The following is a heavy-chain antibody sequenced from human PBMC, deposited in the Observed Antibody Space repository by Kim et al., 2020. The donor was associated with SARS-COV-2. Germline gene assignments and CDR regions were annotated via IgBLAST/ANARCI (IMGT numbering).Heavy chain of an antibody. CDR1: GFTFSNAW. J-gene: IGHJ6*02. D-gene: IGHD2-15*01. CDR3: ATTLGAAAGMDV. V-gene: IGHV3-15*01. CDR2: IKSKTHGGTT. Sequence: GGSLRLSCAASGFTFSNAWMTWVRQAPEKGLEWVGHIKSKTHGGTTDYAAPVKGRFTISRDDSKNTLYLQMNSLKTEDTAVYYCATTLGAAAGMDVWGQGTTVTVSS.